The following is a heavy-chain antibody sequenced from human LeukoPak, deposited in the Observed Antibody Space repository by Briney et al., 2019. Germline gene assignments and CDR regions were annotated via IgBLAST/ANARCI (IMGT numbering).Heavy chain of an antibody. CDR2: IYPGDSDT. CDR1: GYSFTSYW. CDR3: ARPAGDYAGVFDY. Sequence: GESLKISCKGSGYSFTSYWIAWVRQMPGKGLECMGIIYPGDSDTRYSPSFQGQVTISADKSITTAYLQWSSLKASDTAMFYCARPAGDYAGVFDYGGQGTLVTVSS. J-gene: IGHJ4*02. V-gene: IGHV5-51*01. D-gene: IGHD4-17*01.